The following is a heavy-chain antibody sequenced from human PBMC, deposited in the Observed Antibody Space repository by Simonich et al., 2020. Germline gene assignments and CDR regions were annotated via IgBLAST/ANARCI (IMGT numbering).Heavy chain of an antibody. D-gene: IGHD5-12*01. J-gene: IGHJ4*02. CDR2: INPNSGGT. Sequence: QVQLVQSGAEVKKPGASVKVSCKASGYTFTGYYMHWVRTAPGQGLEWMGWINPNSGGTNYAQKFQGRVTMTRETSISTTYMELSRLRSDDTAVYYCARDRSGYDQHHFDYWGQGTLVTVSS. CDR1: GYTFTGYY. V-gene: IGHV1-2*02. CDR3: ARDRSGYDQHHFDY.